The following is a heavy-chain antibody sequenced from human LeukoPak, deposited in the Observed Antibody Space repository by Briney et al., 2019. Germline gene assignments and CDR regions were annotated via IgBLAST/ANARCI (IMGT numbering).Heavy chain of an antibody. J-gene: IGHJ4*02. CDR1: GFTFSNAW. CDR3: TTDPGGRKLRFLEWWGNQAAHDIDY. V-gene: IGHV3-15*01. CDR2: IKSKTDGGTT. Sequence: GWSLRLSCAASGFTFSNAWMSWVRQAPGKGLEWVGRIKSKTDGGTTDYAAPVKGRFTISRDDSKNTLYLQMNSLKTEDTAVYYCTTDPGGRKLRFLEWWGNQAAHDIDYWGQGTLVTVSS. D-gene: IGHD3-3*01.